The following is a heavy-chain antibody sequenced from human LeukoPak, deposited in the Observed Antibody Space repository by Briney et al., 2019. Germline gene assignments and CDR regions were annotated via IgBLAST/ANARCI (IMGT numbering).Heavy chain of an antibody. CDR3: AKSRGVGATVHFDY. CDR1: GFTFSSYG. V-gene: IGHV3-30*18. J-gene: IGHJ4*02. D-gene: IGHD1-26*01. Sequence: GGSLRLSCAASGFTFSSYGMHWVRQAPGKGLEWVAVISYDGSNKYYADSVKGRFTISRDNSKNTLYLQMNSLRAEDTAVYYCAKSRGVGATVHFDYWGRGTLVTVSS. CDR2: ISYDGSNK.